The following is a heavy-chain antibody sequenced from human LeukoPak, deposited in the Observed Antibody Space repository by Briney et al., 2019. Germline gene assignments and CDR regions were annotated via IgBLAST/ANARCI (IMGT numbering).Heavy chain of an antibody. CDR2: IDTGGNT. V-gene: IGHV3-53*04. CDR1: GFTFSSYS. J-gene: IGHJ5*02. D-gene: IGHD3-10*01. Sequence: GGSLRLSCAVSGFTFSSYSMSWVRQAPGKGLEWVSLIDTGGNTYYGDSVKGRFTISRHNSKNTVYLQMNRLRVEDTAVYYCARVPPRGSGSYSPVGWFDPWGQGTLVTVSS. CDR3: ARVPPRGSGSYSPVGWFDP.